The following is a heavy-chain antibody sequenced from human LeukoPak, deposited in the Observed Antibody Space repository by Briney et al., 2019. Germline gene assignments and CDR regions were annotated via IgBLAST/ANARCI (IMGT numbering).Heavy chain of an antibody. CDR1: GGSFSGYY. D-gene: IGHD3-3*01. Sequence: SQTLSLTCAVYGGSFSGYYWSWIRQPPGKGLEWIGEINHSGSTNYNPSLKSRVTISVDTSKNQFSLKLSSVTAADTAVYYCARSKYYDFWSGYLEWFDPWGQGTLVTVSS. J-gene: IGHJ5*02. CDR2: INHSGST. CDR3: ARSKYYDFWSGYLEWFDP. V-gene: IGHV4-34*01.